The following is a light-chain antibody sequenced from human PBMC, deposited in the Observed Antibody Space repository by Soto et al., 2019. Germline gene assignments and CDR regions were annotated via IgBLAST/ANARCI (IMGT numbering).Light chain of an antibody. V-gene: IGLV6-57*04. CDR3: HSYDSSAHWV. Sequence: NFMLTQPHSVSESPGKTVTISCTRSGGSIANNYVQWYQQRPGSAPTTVIYQDNERPSGVPDRFSGSIDSSSNSASLTISGLRTEDEADYYCHSYDSSAHWVFGGGTKLNVL. J-gene: IGLJ3*02. CDR1: GGSIANNY. CDR2: QDN.